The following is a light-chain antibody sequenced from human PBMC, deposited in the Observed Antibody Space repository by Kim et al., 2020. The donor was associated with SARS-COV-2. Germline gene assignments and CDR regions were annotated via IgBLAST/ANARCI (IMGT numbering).Light chain of an antibody. CDR3: QVWESTTTV. CDR1: RVGNKY. J-gene: IGLJ2*01. V-gene: IGLV3-1*01. CDR2: QDE. Sequence: SVSPGQTASITWSGDRVGNKYVCWYQKKSGQCPVVVMYQDERRPSGIPGRFSGSKSGNTATLTISETQAMDEADYYCQVWESTTTVFGGGTQLTVL.